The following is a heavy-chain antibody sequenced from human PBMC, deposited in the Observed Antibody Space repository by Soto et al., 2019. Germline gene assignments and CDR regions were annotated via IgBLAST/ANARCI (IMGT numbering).Heavy chain of an antibody. CDR2: ISYDGSNK. V-gene: IGHV3-30*03. CDR1: GFTFSSYG. J-gene: IGHJ3*02. Sequence: GGSLRLSCAASGFTFSSYGMHWVRQAPGKGLEWVAVISYDGSNKYYADSVKGRFTISRDNSKNTLYLQMNSLRAEDTAVYYCARDEFLAPSTLWELDAFDIWGQGTMVNFS. CDR3: ARDEFLAPSTLWELDAFDI. D-gene: IGHD1-26*01.